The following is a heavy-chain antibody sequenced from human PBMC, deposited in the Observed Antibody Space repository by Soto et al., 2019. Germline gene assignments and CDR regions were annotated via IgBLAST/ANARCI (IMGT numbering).Heavy chain of an antibody. J-gene: IGHJ3*02. Sequence: QVQLVQSGAEVKKPGSSVKVSCKASGGTFSSYAISWVRQAPGQGVEWMGGIIPIFGTANYAQKFQGRVTITADESTSTAYMELSSLRSEDTAVYYCARSDDYYDSSGYYHAGAFDIWGQGTMVTVSS. CDR1: GGTFSSYA. CDR2: IIPIFGTA. D-gene: IGHD3-22*01. CDR3: ARSDDYYDSSGYYHAGAFDI. V-gene: IGHV1-69*01.